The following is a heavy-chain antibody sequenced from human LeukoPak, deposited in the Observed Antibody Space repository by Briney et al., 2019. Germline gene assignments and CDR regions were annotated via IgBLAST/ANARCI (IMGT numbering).Heavy chain of an antibody. D-gene: IGHD3-3*01. CDR1: GGTLSSYA. CDR3: AVQYYDFWSGDSYYYYGMDV. V-gene: IGHV1-69*13. Sequence: SVKVSCKASGGTLSSYAISWVRQAPGQGLEWMGGIIPIFGTANYAQKFQGRVTITADESTSTAYMELSSLRSEDTAVYYCAVQYYDFWSGDSYYYYGMDVWGQGTTVTVSS. CDR2: IIPIFGTA. J-gene: IGHJ6*02.